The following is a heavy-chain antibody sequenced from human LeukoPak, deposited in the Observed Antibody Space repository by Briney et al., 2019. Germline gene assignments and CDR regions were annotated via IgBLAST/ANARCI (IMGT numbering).Heavy chain of an antibody. Sequence: ASVKVSCKASGYTFTGYYMHWVRQAPGQGLEWMGRINPNSGGTNYAQKLQGRVTMTRETSISTAYMELSRLRSDDTAVYYCARERIGYYDSSGYAFDIWGQGTMVTVSS. CDR3: ARERIGYYDSSGYAFDI. D-gene: IGHD3-22*01. J-gene: IGHJ3*02. CDR1: GYTFTGYY. V-gene: IGHV1-2*06. CDR2: INPNSGGT.